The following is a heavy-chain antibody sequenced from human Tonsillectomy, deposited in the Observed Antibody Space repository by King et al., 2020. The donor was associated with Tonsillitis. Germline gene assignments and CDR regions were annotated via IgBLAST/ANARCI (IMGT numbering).Heavy chain of an antibody. V-gene: IGHV1-8*01. J-gene: IGHJ3*02. Sequence: QLVQSGAEVKKPGASVKVSCKASGYTFTSYDINWVRQATGQGLEWMGWMNPISGYTVYAQKFQGRVTMTRNTSITTAYMELSSLRSEKTAGYYCARESHDFEAFDIWGQGTMVTVSS. CDR1: GYTFTSYD. D-gene: IGHD1-1*01. CDR2: MNPISGYT. CDR3: ARESHDFEAFDI.